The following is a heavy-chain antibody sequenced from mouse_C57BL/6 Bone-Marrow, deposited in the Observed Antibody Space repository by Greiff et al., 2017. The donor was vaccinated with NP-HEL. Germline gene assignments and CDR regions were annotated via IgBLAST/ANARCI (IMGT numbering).Heavy chain of an antibody. D-gene: IGHD4-1*02. CDR2: LNSDGGSS. Sequence: EVHLVESGGGLVQPGESLKLSCESTEYAFPSHDMSWVRKTPEKRLELVSALNSDGGSSYYSDTMERRFIISRDNTKETLYLQMNSLRSEDAAMYYCASNWPYYFDYWGQGTTLTVSS. CDR3: ASNWPYYFDY. V-gene: IGHV5-2*01. J-gene: IGHJ2*01. CDR1: EYAFPSHD.